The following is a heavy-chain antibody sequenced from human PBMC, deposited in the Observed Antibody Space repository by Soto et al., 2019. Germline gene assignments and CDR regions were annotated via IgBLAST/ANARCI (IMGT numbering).Heavy chain of an antibody. J-gene: IGHJ5*02. CDR1: GDSITSPPYY. Sequence: XETLALTCNVAGDSITSPPYYWGWIRQPPGKGLEWIGTVYYSGATYYNPSLRGRLTVSADTSKNYFSLRLTSVTAADTAVYYCARRDDWFDPWRQGILVTVSS. CDR3: ARRDDWFDP. CDR2: VYYSGAT. V-gene: IGHV4-39*02. D-gene: IGHD2-21*01.